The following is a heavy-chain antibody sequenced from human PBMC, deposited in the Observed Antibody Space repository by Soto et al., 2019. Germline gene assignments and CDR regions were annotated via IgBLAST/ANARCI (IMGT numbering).Heavy chain of an antibody. CDR3: ARGLYGDYSWEASDI. D-gene: IGHD4-17*01. V-gene: IGHV4-59*01. J-gene: IGHJ3*02. CDR2: VYYSGYT. CDR1: SGSISTYY. Sequence: QVQLQESGPGLVKPSETLSLTCTVSSGSISTYYWCWIRQPPGKGLEWIGYVYYSGYTNYNPSLKSRVTISLDTSKNHFSLKLPSVTAADTAVYYCARGLYGDYSWEASDIWGQGPRVTVSS.